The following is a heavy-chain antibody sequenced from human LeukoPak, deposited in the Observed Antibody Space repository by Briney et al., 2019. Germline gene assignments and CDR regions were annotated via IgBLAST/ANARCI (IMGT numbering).Heavy chain of an antibody. CDR1: GFIFSNYA. Sequence: GSLRLSCAASGFIFSNYAMSWVRQAPGKGLEWVSGISGSGGDMSYEESVKGRFTISRDNFKNTLNLQMNSLRVEDTARYYCAKSYSPDAGNMDVWGKGTTVTVSS. D-gene: IGHD3-10*01. V-gene: IGHV3-23*01. CDR3: AKSYSPDAGNMDV. J-gene: IGHJ6*03. CDR2: ISGSGGDM.